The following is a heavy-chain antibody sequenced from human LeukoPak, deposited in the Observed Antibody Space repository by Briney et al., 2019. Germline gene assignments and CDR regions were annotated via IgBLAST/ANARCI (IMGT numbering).Heavy chain of an antibody. CDR1: GFTFAIHA. J-gene: IGHJ3*01. D-gene: IGHD3-10*01. CDR3: AKDSYVSGRPLHTFDV. Sequence: GRSLRLSCAASGFTFAIHAMTWVRQAPGKGLEWVSGISGDGASTHYAESVKGQFTISRDNSQNTLFLQMSSLRVEDTAIYYCAKDSYVSGRPLHTFDVWGQGTMVTVSS. CDR2: ISGDGAST. V-gene: IGHV3-23*01.